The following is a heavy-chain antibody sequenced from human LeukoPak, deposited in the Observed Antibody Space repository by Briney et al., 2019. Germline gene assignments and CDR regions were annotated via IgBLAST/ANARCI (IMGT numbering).Heavy chain of an antibody. CDR1: GFTFSDYY. CDR2: ISSSGSTI. CDR3: AKEPVDIVASGDDY. V-gene: IGHV3-11*01. J-gene: IGHJ4*02. D-gene: IGHD5-12*01. Sequence: GGSLRLSCAASGFTFSDYYMSWIRQAPGKGLEWVSYISSSGSTIYYADSVKGRFTISRDNSKNTLYLQMNSLRAEDTAVYYCAKEPVDIVASGDDYWGQGTLVTVSS.